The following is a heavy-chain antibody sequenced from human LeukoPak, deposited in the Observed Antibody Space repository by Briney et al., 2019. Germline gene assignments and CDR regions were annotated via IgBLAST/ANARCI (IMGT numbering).Heavy chain of an antibody. J-gene: IGHJ3*02. D-gene: IGHD2/OR15-2a*01. CDR3: ARDLSVNAFDI. CDR1: GASVRSDH. Sequence: SETLSLTCTISGASVRSDHWNWIRQPPGKGLEWIAYMHGSGSPNYNPSLASRLTLSVDATENLLSLKLTSVTAADTAVYFCARDLSVNAFDIWGQGTLVTVSS. CDR2: MHGSGSP. V-gene: IGHV4-59*02.